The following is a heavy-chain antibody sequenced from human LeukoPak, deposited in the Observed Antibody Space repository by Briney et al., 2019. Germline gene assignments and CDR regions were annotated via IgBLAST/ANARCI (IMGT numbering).Heavy chain of an antibody. CDR1: GGSISSYY. Sequence: SPSETLSLTCTVSGGSISSYYWSWIRQSPGKGLEWIGYIYYSGSTNYNPSLKSRVAISVDTSKNQFSLNLNSVTAADTAVYYCTRLDSSGWYYFDYWGQGTLVTVSS. J-gene: IGHJ4*02. CDR3: TRLDSSGWYYFDY. D-gene: IGHD6-19*01. CDR2: IYYSGST. V-gene: IGHV4-59*08.